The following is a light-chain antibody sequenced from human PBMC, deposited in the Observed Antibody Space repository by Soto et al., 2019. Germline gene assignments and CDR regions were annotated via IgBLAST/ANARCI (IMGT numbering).Light chain of an antibody. CDR3: SSYTSTTTRV. CDR2: DVS. J-gene: IGLJ1*01. Sequence: SVLAQPASVSGSPGQSITSSCTGTSSDVGGYNYVSWYQQHPGKGPKLMIYDVSNRPSGVSSRFSGSKSGNTATLTISGLQAEDEADYYCSSYTSTTTRVFGTGTKVTVL. V-gene: IGLV2-14*03. CDR1: SSDVGGYNY.